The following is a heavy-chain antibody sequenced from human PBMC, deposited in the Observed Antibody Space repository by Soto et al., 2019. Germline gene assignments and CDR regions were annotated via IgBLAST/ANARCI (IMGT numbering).Heavy chain of an antibody. CDR3: ARDGYYDSSGFDY. D-gene: IGHD3-22*01. V-gene: IGHV4-61*01. J-gene: IGHJ4*02. CDR2: IYYSGST. CDR1: GGSVSSGSYY. Sequence: LETLSLTCTVSGGSVSSGSYYWSWIRQPPGKGLEWIGYIYYSGSTNYNPSLKSRVTISVDTSKNQFSLKLSSVTAADTAVYYCARDGYYDSSGFDYWGQGTLITVSS.